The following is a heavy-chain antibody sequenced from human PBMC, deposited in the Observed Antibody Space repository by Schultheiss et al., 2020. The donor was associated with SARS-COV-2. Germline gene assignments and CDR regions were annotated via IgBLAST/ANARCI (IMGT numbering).Heavy chain of an antibody. Sequence: GGSLRLSCVASGFTFDDYTMHWVRQAPGKGLEWVSLISWDGGSTYYADSVKGRFTISRDNAKNSLYLQMNSLRAEDTAVYYCARDAGRFLNYWGQGTLVTVSS. V-gene: IGHV3-43*01. CDR3: ARDAGRFLNY. J-gene: IGHJ4*02. CDR2: ISWDGGST. CDR1: GFTFDDYT. D-gene: IGHD3-3*01.